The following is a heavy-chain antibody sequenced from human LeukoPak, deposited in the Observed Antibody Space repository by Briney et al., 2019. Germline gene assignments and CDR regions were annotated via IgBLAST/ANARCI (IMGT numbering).Heavy chain of an antibody. CDR1: GYTFTGYY. CDR3: ARGGSSGWYHTYYFDY. Sequence: ASVKVSCKASGYTFTGYYMHWVRQAPGQGLEWMGWINPNSGNTNYAQKLQGRVTMTTDTSTSTAYMELRSLRSDDTAVYYCARGGSSGWYHTYYFDYWGQGTLVTVSS. D-gene: IGHD6-19*01. J-gene: IGHJ4*02. V-gene: IGHV1-18*04. CDR2: INPNSGNT.